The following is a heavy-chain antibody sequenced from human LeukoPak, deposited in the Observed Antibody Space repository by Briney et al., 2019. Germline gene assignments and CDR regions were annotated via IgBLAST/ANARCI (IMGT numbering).Heavy chain of an antibody. CDR2: ISENGDRT. Sequence: GGSLRLSCSASAFAFGVFVIHWVRQAPGKGLEYVSSISENGDRTNHADSVKGRFTISRDNSKNTLYLQMTSLRVEDTAVYYCVKDLSGWYSFDYWGQGTLVTVSS. D-gene: IGHD6-19*01. CDR3: VKDLSGWYSFDY. CDR1: AFAFGVFV. V-gene: IGHV3-64D*08. J-gene: IGHJ4*02.